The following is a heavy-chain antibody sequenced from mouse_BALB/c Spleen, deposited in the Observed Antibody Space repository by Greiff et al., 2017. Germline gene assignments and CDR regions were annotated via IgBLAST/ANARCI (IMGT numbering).Heavy chain of an antibody. CDR1: GYTSSSFW. V-gene: IGHV1-9*01. D-gene: IGHD1-3*01. J-gene: IGHJ3*01. Sequence: QVQLQPSGAELMKPGASVKISCKATGYTSSSFWIQWVNQRPGHGLEWIGEILPGSGSTNYNEKFMGKATFTADTSSNTAYMKLSSLTSEDSAVYYRAAIDGQSGFAYWGQGTLVTVSA. CDR3: AAIDGQSGFAY. CDR2: ILPGSGST.